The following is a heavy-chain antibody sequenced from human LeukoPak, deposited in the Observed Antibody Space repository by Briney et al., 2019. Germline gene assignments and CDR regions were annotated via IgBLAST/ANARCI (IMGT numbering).Heavy chain of an antibody. Sequence: SETLSLTCSVSGGSISSYYWSWIRQPPGKGLEWIGTIYNSGSTYYNASLESRVTISVDTSKNQFSPKLSSVTAADTAVYYCARAYSSSWYFNWFDPWGQGTLVTVSS. J-gene: IGHJ5*02. CDR3: ARAYSSSWYFNWFDP. CDR1: GGSISSYY. D-gene: IGHD6-13*01. CDR2: IYNSGST. V-gene: IGHV4-59*04.